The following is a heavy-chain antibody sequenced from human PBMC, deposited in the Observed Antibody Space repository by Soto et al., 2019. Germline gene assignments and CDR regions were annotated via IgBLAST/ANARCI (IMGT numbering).Heavy chain of an antibody. D-gene: IGHD3-22*01. CDR2: ISASANSA. CDR1: GFTFGTFA. CDR3: WKRYYYDGSGLYGMDV. J-gene: IGHJ6*02. V-gene: IGHV3-23*01. Sequence: AGESLRLSCPASGFTFGTFAMSWVRQAPGKGLEGVLGISASANSAYYEYPVRGRFTTTRNNSKDTLYLKMISRRAEDTAVYYCWKRYYYDGSGLYGMDVWGQGTTVTVSS.